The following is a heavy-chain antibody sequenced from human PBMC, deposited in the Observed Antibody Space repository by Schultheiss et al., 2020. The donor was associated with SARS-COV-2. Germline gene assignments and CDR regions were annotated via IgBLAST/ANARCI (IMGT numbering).Heavy chain of an antibody. CDR2: IDWDDDK. Sequence: SGPTLVKPTQTLTLTCTFSGFSLSTSGMCVSWIRQPPGKALEWLARIDWDDDKYYSTSLKTRLTISKDTSKNQVVLTMTNMDPVDTATYYCAHRRTGNGSMDVWGQGTTVTVSS. CDR1: GFSLSTSGMC. J-gene: IGHJ6*02. V-gene: IGHV2-70*12. CDR3: AHRRTGNGSMDV. D-gene: IGHD2-8*01.